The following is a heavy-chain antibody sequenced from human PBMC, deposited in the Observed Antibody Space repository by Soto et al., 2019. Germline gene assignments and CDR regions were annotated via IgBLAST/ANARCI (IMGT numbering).Heavy chain of an antibody. CDR2: INAGNGNT. CDR1: GYTFTSYA. J-gene: IGHJ6*02. V-gene: IGHV1-3*01. D-gene: IGHD5-12*01. CDR3: ASGDLYSGYDIYYYYYGMDV. Sequence: ASVKVSCKASGYTFTSYAMHWVRQAPGQRLEWMGWINAGNGNTKYSQKFQGRVTITRDTSASTAYMELSSLRSEDTAVYYCASGDLYSGYDIYYYYYGMDVWGQGTTVTVSS.